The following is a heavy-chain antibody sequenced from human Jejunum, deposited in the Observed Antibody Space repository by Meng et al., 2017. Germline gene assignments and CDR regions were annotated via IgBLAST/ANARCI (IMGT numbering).Heavy chain of an antibody. CDR2: ITCISVII. Sequence: QLVGAGGGLDRPGRVLRVACAVSGVSFDVYAMHWVRQVPGKGLEWVSGITCISVIIGYADSVKGRFTISRDNAKNSLYLQMNSLRPEDTGLYYCAKVKWTHVDTAMFDYWGQGTLVTVSS. D-gene: IGHD5-18*01. CDR3: AKVKWTHVDTAMFDY. CDR1: GVSFDVYA. V-gene: IGHV3-9*01. J-gene: IGHJ4*02.